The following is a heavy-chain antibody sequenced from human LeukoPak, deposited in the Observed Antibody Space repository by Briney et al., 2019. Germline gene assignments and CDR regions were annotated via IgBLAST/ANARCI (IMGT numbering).Heavy chain of an antibody. V-gene: IGHV3-33*01. CDR2: IWYDGSNK. CDR1: GFTFSSYG. J-gene: IGHJ4*02. Sequence: GGSLRLSCAASGFTFSSYGMHWVRQAPGKGLEWVAVIWYDGSNKYYADSVKGRFTISRDNSKNTLYLQMNSLRAEDTAVYYCARGTTGSYSSGWYGSDFDYWGQGTLVTVSS. CDR3: ARGTTGSYSSGWYGSDFDY. D-gene: IGHD6-19*01.